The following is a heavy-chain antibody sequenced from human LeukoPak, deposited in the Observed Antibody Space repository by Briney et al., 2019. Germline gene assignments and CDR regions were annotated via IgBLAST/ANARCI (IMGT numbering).Heavy chain of an antibody. V-gene: IGHV3-23*01. CDR2: ISESSGST. J-gene: IGHJ6*03. Sequence: GGSLRLSCVASGFTFNSFVVTWVRQAPGKGPEWVSAISESSGSTYYADSVKGRFTISRDNSKSTLYLQMNSLRAEDTAIYYCARGGETYYTYYYMDVWARGTTVSVSS. D-gene: IGHD3-16*01. CDR1: GFTFNSFV. CDR3: ARGGETYYTYYYMDV.